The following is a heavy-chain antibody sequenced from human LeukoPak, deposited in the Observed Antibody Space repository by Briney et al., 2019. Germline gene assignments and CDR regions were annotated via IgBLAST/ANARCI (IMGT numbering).Heavy chain of an antibody. V-gene: IGHV3-23*01. Sequence: PGGSLRLSCAASGFTLSSYAMSWVRQAPGKGLEWVSAISVSGNTYHADSVKGRFTISRDSSKNTLYLQMDRLRAEDAAVYYCARGLRGYSYGHPYYFDYWGQGTLVTVSS. D-gene: IGHD5-18*01. CDR1: GFTLSSYA. J-gene: IGHJ4*02. CDR3: ARGLRGYSYGHPYYFDY. CDR2: ISVSGNT.